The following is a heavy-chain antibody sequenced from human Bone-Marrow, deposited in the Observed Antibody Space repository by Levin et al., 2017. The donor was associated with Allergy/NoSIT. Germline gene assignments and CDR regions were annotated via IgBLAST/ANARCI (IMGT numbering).Heavy chain of an antibody. D-gene: IGHD3-16*01. V-gene: IGHV4-59*01. CDR1: GGSISSDN. Sequence: GSLRLSCTVSGGSISSDNWSWIRQPPGKGLEWIGYIYDTGNTNYNPSLKSRVTLSVDTSKNQFSLKLSSVTPADTAVDYCARFVWGSERGFDYWGQGTLVTVSS. J-gene: IGHJ4*02. CDR3: ARFVWGSERGFDY. CDR2: IYDTGNT.